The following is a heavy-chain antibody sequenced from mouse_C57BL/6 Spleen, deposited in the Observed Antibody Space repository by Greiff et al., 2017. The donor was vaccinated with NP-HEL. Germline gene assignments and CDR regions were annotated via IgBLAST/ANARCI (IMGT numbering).Heavy chain of an antibody. V-gene: IGHV1-7*01. CDR3: AQGNYFDY. CDR2: INPSSGYT. J-gene: IGHJ2*01. Sequence: VKLQQSGAALAKPGASVKLSCKASGYTFTSYWMHWVKQRPGQGLAWIGYINPSSGYTKYNQKFKDKATLTADKSSSTAYMQLSSLTYEDSAAYYCAQGNYFDYWGQGTTLTVSS. CDR1: GYTFTSYW.